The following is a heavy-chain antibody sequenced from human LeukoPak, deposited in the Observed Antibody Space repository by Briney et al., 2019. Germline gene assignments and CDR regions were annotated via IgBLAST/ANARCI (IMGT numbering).Heavy chain of an antibody. J-gene: IGHJ4*02. Sequence: SETLSLTCTVSGGSISSSYWSWIPQPPGKGLEWIGYIYYSGSTNYNPSLKSRVTMSVDTSKNQFSLNLSSVTAADTAVYYCARGPYSSRYDYWGQGTVVTVSS. V-gene: IGHV4-59*01. CDR2: IYYSGST. CDR3: ARGPYSSRYDY. CDR1: GGSISSSY. D-gene: IGHD6-13*01.